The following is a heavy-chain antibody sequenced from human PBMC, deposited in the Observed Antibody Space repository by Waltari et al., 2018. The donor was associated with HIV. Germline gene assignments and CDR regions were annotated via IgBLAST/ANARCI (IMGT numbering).Heavy chain of an antibody. CDR3: ARHVGGYDSSGYFPYYFDY. J-gene: IGHJ4*02. V-gene: IGHV4-39*01. Sequence: QLQLQESGPGLVKPSETLSLTCTVSDGSIDRSSYYWGWIRQPPGRGLEGIGSIYYSGGTYDNPSLKKRVTISVDTSKNRFSLKLSSVTAADTAVYYCARHVGGYDSSGYFPYYFDYWGQGALVTVSS. D-gene: IGHD3-22*01. CDR1: DGSIDRSSYY. CDR2: IYYSGGT.